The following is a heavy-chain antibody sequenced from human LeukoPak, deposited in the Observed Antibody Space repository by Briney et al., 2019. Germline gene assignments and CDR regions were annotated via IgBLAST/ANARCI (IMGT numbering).Heavy chain of an antibody. CDR1: GFTFSSYA. CDR2: ISSNGGST. V-gene: IGHV3-64*01. Sequence: GGSLRLSCAASGFTFSSYAMHWVRQAPGKGLEYVSAISSNGGSTYYANSVKGRFTISRDNSKNTLYLQMGSLRAEDTAVYYCARGGCSGGSCYDYWGQGTLVTVSS. J-gene: IGHJ4*02. D-gene: IGHD2-15*01. CDR3: ARGGCSGGSCYDY.